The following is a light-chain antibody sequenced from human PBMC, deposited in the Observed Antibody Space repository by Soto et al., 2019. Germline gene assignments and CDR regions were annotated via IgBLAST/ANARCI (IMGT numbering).Light chain of an antibody. CDR1: TSNIGNNY. CDR2: DNN. CDR3: GTWDTSLSGGGV. V-gene: IGLV1-51*01. Sequence: QSVLTQPPSVSAAPGQKVTISCSGSTSNIGNNYVSWYQQLPGTAPKLLIYDNNKRPSGIPDRFSASKSATSATLGITGLQTGDEADYYCGTWDTSLSGGGVFGGGTKLTVL. J-gene: IGLJ2*01.